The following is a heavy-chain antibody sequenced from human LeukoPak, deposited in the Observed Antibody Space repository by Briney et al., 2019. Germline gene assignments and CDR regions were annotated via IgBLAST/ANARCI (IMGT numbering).Heavy chain of an antibody. CDR1: GYTFTGYN. D-gene: IGHD6-6*01. CDR3: ARGDGLVFDY. CDR2: INPNSGGT. Sequence: ASVKVSCKASGYTFTGYNMHWVRQAPGQGHEWMGWINPNSGGTNYAQKFQGRVTMTRDTSISTAYMELSRLRSDNTAVYYCARGDGLVFDYWGQGTLVTVSS. J-gene: IGHJ4*02. V-gene: IGHV1-2*02.